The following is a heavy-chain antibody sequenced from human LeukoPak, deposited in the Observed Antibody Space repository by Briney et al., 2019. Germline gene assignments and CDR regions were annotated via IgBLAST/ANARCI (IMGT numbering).Heavy chain of an antibody. CDR2: MNPNSGGT. CDR3: ARDILYYDDY. J-gene: IGHJ4*02. D-gene: IGHD2-8*01. V-gene: IGHV1-2*02. Sequence: ASVKVSCKASGYTFTSYDINWVRQATGQGLEWMGWMNPNSGGTNYAQKFQGRVTMTRDTSISTAYMELSRLRSDDTAVYYCARDILYYDDYWGQGTLVTVSS. CDR1: GYTFTSYD.